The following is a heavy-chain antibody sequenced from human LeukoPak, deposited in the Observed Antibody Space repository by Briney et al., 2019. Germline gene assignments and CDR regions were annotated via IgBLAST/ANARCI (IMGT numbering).Heavy chain of an antibody. Sequence: SETLSLTCTVSGGSISSYYWSWIRQPPGKGLEWVGYIYYSGSTNYNPSLKSRVTISVDTSKNQFSLKLSSVAAADTAVYYCARFEYSGSCTHGMDVWGQGTTVTVSS. J-gene: IGHJ6*02. CDR1: GGSISSYY. CDR3: ARFEYSGSCTHGMDV. CDR2: IYYSGST. D-gene: IGHD1-26*01. V-gene: IGHV4-59*08.